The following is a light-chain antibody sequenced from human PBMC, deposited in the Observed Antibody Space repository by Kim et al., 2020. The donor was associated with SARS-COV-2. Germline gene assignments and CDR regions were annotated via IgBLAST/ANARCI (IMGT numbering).Light chain of an antibody. CDR2: GAS. J-gene: IGKJ2*01. V-gene: IGKV3-20*01. Sequence: PGEKASLSCRASQSISSEFLAWYQQISGQPPRLLIFGASNRAAGIRDRFSGGGSGTDFTLTITRLEPAESAVYYCQQYTTSPPAYTFGQGTKLEI. CDR3: QQYTTSPPAYT. CDR1: QSISSEF.